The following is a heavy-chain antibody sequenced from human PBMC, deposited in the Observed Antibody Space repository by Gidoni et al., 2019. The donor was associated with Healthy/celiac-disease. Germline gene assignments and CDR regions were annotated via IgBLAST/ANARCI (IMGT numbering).Heavy chain of an antibody. V-gene: IGHV4-39*01. Sequence: QLQLQESGPGLVKPSETLSLTCTVSGGSISSSSYYWGWIRQPPGKGLEWIGSIYSSGSTYYNPSLKSRVTISVDTSKNQFSLKLSSVTAADTAVYYCARRLGGYCSGGSCYVYYFDYWGQGTLVTVSS. J-gene: IGHJ4*02. CDR2: IYSSGST. CDR1: GGSISSSSYY. CDR3: ARRLGGYCSGGSCYVYYFDY. D-gene: IGHD2-15*01.